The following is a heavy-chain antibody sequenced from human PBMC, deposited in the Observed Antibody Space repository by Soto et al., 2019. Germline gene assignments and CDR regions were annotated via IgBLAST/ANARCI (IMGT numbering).Heavy chain of an antibody. V-gene: IGHV3-23*01. CDR2: VSSGGGT. CDR1: GFTFSTYA. CDR3: AKRRGAGGQFDY. J-gene: IGHJ4*02. Sequence: EVELLESGGGLVQPEGSLRLSCAASGFTFSTYAMGWVRQAPGKGLEWVSVVSSGGGTHYADSVKGRFTVSRDNSKNTLSLQMTSLRADDTAVYYCAKRRGAGGQFDYWGQGALVTVSS. D-gene: IGHD2-15*01.